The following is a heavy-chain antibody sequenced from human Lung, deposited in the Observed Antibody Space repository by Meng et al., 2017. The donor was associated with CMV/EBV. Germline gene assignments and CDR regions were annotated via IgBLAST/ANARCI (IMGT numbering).Heavy chain of an antibody. V-gene: IGHV7-4-1*02. Sequence: QVQMVQSGSELKKPGVSVKVSCKASGYTFSTYPINWVRQAHGRGLEWMGWISTNTGTPTYTQGFTGRFVFSLDTSVSTAYLQISSLKAEDTAVYYCARGGNFDPWGQGTLVTVSS. CDR1: GYTFSTYP. J-gene: IGHJ5*02. CDR2: ISTNTGTP. D-gene: IGHD2/OR15-2a*01. CDR3: ARGGNFDP.